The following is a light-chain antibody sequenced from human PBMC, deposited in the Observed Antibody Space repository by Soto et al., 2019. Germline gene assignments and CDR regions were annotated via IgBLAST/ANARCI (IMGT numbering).Light chain of an antibody. Sequence: QSALTQPRSVSASPGQSVAISCTGTSSDVGGYDYVSWYQQHPGKAPKLMIYDVHKRPSGVPDRFSGSKSGNTASLTISGFQAEDEADYYCCSFAGDPYVFGTGTKVTVL. V-gene: IGLV2-11*01. CDR2: DVH. J-gene: IGLJ1*01. CDR3: CSFAGDPYV. CDR1: SSDVGGYDY.